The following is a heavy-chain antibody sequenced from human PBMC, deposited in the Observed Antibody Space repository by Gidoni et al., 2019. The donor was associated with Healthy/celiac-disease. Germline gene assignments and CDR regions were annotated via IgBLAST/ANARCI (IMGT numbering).Heavy chain of an antibody. CDR2: IYYSGST. Sequence: QLQLQASGPGLVKPSETLSLTCTVSGGSISSSSYYWGWIRQPPGKGLEWIGSIYYSGSTYYNPSLKSRVTISVDTSKNQFSLKLSSVTAADTAVYYCARRGVGAFNYWGQGTLVTVSS. D-gene: IGHD1-26*01. CDR3: ARRGVGAFNY. CDR1: GGSISSSSYY. J-gene: IGHJ4*02. V-gene: IGHV4-39*01.